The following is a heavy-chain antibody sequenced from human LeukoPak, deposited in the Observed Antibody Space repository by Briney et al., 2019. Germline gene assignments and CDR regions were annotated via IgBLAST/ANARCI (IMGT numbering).Heavy chain of an antibody. V-gene: IGHV3-48*04. Sequence: PGGSLRLSCAASGFTFSSYGMHWVRQAPGKGLEWVSYISGSGTTIYYADSVKGRFTISRDNAKSSLYQQMNSLRAEDTAVYHCARTSQRDAFDIWGQGTMVTVSS. CDR3: ARTSQRDAFDI. CDR2: ISGSGTTI. D-gene: IGHD6-25*01. J-gene: IGHJ3*02. CDR1: GFTFSSYG.